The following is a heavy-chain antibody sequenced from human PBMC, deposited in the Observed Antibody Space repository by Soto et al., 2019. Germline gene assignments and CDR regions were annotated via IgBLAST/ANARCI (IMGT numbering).Heavy chain of an antibody. CDR1: GASVSTEGYY. CDR3: ARLNRLVPLANTYYHSMDV. J-gene: IGHJ6*02. D-gene: IGHD1-1*01. Sequence: QVQLQESGPGLVKPSETLSLTCTVSGASVSTEGYYWSWIRQPAGKGLEWIGYIYYSGSTNYNPSLKSRVTTSVDTSKNQFSLKLSSVTAADTAVYYCARLNRLVPLANTYYHSMDVWGQGTTVTVSS. V-gene: IGHV4-61*08. CDR2: IYYSGST.